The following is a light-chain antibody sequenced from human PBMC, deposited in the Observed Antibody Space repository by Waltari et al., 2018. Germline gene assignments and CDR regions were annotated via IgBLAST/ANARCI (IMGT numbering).Light chain of an antibody. CDR1: NSNIGRNS. CDR3: AAWDDSLSVSYV. V-gene: IGLV1-47*01. Sequence: QSVLTQPPSVSGTPGQTVTIPCFGPNSNIGRNSVFWYQQLPGTAPKLLIYRDDQRPSGVPDRFSGSKSGTSASLAIRGLRSEDEADYYCAAWDDSLSVSYVFGSGTKVTV. CDR2: RDD. J-gene: IGLJ1*01.